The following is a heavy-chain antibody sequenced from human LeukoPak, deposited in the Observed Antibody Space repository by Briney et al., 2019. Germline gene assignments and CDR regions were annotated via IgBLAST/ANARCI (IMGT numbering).Heavy chain of an antibody. CDR3: AKRGDSGACNDY. V-gene: IGHV3-23*01. J-gene: IGHJ4*02. CDR2: ISGSGEST. CDR1: GFTFSSYS. D-gene: IGHD2-21*01. Sequence: GGSLRLSSAASGFTFSSYSMRWVRQAPGKGLEWVSGISGSGESTYYADSVKGRFTIFRDNPKNTLYLQMNSLRAEDTALYYCAKRGDSGACNDYWGQGTLVTVSS.